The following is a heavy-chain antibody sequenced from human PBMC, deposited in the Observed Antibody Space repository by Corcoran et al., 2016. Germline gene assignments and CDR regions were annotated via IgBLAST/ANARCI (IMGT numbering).Heavy chain of an antibody. Sequence: QVQLVESGGGVVQPGRSLRLSCAASGFTFSSYGMHWVRQAPGKGLEWVAVISYDGSNKYYADSVKGRFTISRDNSKNTLYLQMNSLRAEDTAVYYCAKDRGGCSSPLDYWGQGTLVTVSS. J-gene: IGHJ4*02. CDR3: AKDRGGCSSPLDY. CDR1: GFTFSSYG. CDR2: ISYDGSNK. V-gene: IGHV3-30*18. D-gene: IGHD2-15*01.